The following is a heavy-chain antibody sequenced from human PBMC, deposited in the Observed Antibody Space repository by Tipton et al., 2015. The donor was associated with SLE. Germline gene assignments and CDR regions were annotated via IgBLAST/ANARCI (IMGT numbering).Heavy chain of an antibody. CDR2: IYYSGST. J-gene: IGHJ3*02. Sequence: TLSLTCTVSGGSISSGGYYWSWIRQHPGKGLEWIGYIYYSGSTYYNPSLKSRVTISVDTSKNQFSLKVSSVTAADTAVYYCARRSRGAFDIWGQGTMVTVS. CDR3: ARRSRGAFDI. V-gene: IGHV4-31*03. CDR1: GGSISSGGYY. D-gene: IGHD2-2*01.